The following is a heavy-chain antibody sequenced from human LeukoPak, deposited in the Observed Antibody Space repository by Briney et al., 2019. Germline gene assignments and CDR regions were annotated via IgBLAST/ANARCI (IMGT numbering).Heavy chain of an antibody. D-gene: IGHD6-13*01. CDR1: GFTLSTYW. CDR2: ISGSGGST. V-gene: IGHV3-23*01. Sequence: GGSLRLSCAASGFTLSTYWMHWVRQAPGKGLEWVSAISGSGGSTYYADSVKGRFTISRDNSKNTLYLQMNSLRAEDTAVYYCAKGPELDNFDYWGQGTLVTVSS. CDR3: AKGPELDNFDY. J-gene: IGHJ4*02.